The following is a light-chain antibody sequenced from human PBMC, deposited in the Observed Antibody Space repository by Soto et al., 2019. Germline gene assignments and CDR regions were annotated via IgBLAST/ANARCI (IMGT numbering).Light chain of an antibody. CDR2: EVS. CDR1: SSDVGGYDY. V-gene: IGLV2-8*01. Sequence: QSVLTRPPSASGSPGQPVTISCTGTSSDVGGYDYVSWYQQYPGKAPKLLIYEVSKRPSGVPDRFSGSKTGNTASLTVSGLQADDEADYYCTAYAGDNNYLCGTGTKATVL. J-gene: IGLJ1*01. CDR3: TAYAGDNNYL.